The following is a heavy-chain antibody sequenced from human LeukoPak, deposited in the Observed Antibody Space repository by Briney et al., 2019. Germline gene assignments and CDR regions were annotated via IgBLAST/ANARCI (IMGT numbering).Heavy chain of an antibody. J-gene: IGHJ4*02. CDR3: ARGEDIVATMPGPLDY. Sequence: SETLSLTCTVSGGSISSSSYYWGWIRQPPGKGLEWIGSIYYSGSTYYNPSLKSRVTISVDTSKNQFSLKLSSVTAADTAVYYCARGEDIVATMPGPLDYWGQGTLVTVSS. CDR2: IYYSGST. CDR1: GGSISSSSYY. D-gene: IGHD5-12*01. V-gene: IGHV4-39*07.